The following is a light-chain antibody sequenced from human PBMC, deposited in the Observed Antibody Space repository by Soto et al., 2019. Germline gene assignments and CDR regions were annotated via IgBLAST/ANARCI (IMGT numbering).Light chain of an antibody. V-gene: IGKV3-15*01. CDR3: QQYHNWLMYT. Sequence: EIMMTQSPVTLSVSPGERATLSCRASQSVSSDLAWYQQKPGQAPRLLIYGASTRATGIPARFSGSGSGTEFTLTISSLQSEDFAVYYCQQYHNWLMYTFGQGTKLEI. CDR2: GAS. CDR1: QSVSSD. J-gene: IGKJ2*01.